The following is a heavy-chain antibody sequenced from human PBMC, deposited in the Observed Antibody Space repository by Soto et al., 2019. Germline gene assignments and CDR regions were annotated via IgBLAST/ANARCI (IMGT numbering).Heavy chain of an antibody. CDR1: GFTFSSYG. Sequence: QVQLVESGGGVVQPGRSLRLSCAASGFTFSSYGMHWVRQAPGKGLEWVAVIWYDGSNKYYADSVKGRFTISRDNSKNTLYRQMNSPRAEDTAVDYCARDPGSSSWYLSWFDPWGQGTLVTVSS. V-gene: IGHV3-33*01. J-gene: IGHJ5*02. D-gene: IGHD6-13*01. CDR3: ARDPGSSSWYLSWFDP. CDR2: IWYDGSNK.